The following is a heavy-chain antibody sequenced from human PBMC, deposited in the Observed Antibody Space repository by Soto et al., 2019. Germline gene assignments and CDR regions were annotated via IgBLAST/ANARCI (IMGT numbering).Heavy chain of an antibody. D-gene: IGHD3-10*01. CDR1: GFTFDDYG. J-gene: IGHJ6*03. Sequence: GGSLRLSCAASGFTFDDYGMSWVRQAPGKGLEWVSGINWNGGSTGYADSVKGRFTISRDNAKNSLYLQMNSLRAEDTALYHCARKTMVRGVIDTNYYYYMDVWGKGTTVTVSS. CDR3: ARKTMVRGVIDTNYYYYMDV. CDR2: INWNGGST. V-gene: IGHV3-20*01.